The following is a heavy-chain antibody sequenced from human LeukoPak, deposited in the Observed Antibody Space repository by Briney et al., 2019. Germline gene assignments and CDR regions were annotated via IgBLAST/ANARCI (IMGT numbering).Heavy chain of an antibody. Sequence: PGGSLRLSCAASGFTVSSNYMSWVRQAPGKGLEWVSLISWDGGSTYYADSVKGRVTISRDNSQNTVYLQLNSPSAEDTAIYYCAKDYYDSSGYASWGQGTLVTVSS. J-gene: IGHJ5*02. V-gene: IGHV3-23*01. CDR3: AKDYYDSSGYAS. D-gene: IGHD3-22*01. CDR2: ISWDGGST. CDR1: GFTVSSNY.